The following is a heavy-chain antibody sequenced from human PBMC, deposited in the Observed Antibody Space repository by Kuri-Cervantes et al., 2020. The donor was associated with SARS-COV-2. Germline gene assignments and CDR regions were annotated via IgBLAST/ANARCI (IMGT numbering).Heavy chain of an antibody. CDR2: IYHSGST. CDR1: GYSIGSGYY. D-gene: IGHD6-19*01. Sequence: SETLSLTCTVSGYSIGSGYYWGWIRQPPGKGLEWIGSIYHSGSTYYSPSLKSRVTISVDTSKNQFSLKLSSVTAADTAVYYCARLSAVAGTFDYWGQGTLVTVSS. V-gene: IGHV4-38-2*02. CDR3: ARLSAVAGTFDY. J-gene: IGHJ4*02.